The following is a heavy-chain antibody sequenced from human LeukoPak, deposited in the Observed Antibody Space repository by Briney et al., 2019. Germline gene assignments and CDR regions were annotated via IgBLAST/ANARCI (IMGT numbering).Heavy chain of an antibody. D-gene: IGHD1-14*01. CDR2: IWYDGSEK. J-gene: IGHJ4*02. Sequence: GGSLRLSCSASGFNFRSYAMHWVRQAPGKGLEWVAIIWYDGSEKYYADSVKGRFTISRDNSKNTVYLQMSILRAEDTAVYYCAKGPGTSRWDNNGPSGLFDQGGQGTRVTVPS. CDR3: AKGPGTSRWDNNGPSGLFDQ. V-gene: IGHV3-33*06. CDR1: GFNFRSYA.